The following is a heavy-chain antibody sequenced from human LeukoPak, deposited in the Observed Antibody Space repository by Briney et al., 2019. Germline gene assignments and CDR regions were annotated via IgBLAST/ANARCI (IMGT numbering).Heavy chain of an antibody. J-gene: IGHJ4*02. CDR1: GFTFSSYA. D-gene: IGHD3-3*02. CDR3: ARSRSTRPPLASVALDY. V-gene: IGHV3-30-3*01. CDR2: ISYDGSNK. Sequence: HPGGSLRLSCAASGFTFSSYAMHWVRQAPGKGLEWVAVISYDGSNKYYADSVKGRFTISRDNSKNTLYLQMNSLRAEDTAVYYCARSRSTRPPLASVALDYWGQGTLVTVSS.